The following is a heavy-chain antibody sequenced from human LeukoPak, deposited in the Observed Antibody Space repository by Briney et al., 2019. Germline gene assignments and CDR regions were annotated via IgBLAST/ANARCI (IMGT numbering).Heavy chain of an antibody. J-gene: IGHJ4*02. CDR1: GYTFTSYG. V-gene: IGHV1-2*02. CDR3: ARDLGGDGYNYGY. CDR2: INPNSGGT. D-gene: IGHD5-24*01. Sequence: ASVKVSCKASGYTFTSYGISWVRQAPGQGLEWMGWINPNSGGTNYAQKFQGRVTMTRDTSISTAYMELSRLRSDDTAVYYCARDLGGDGYNYGYWGQGTLVTVSS.